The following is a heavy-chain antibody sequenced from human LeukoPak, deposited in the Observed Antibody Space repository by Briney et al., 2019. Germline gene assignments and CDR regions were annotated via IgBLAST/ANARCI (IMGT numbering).Heavy chain of an antibody. CDR3: ARGEGDYVWGSYRQGAFDI. CDR1: GGSFSGYY. Sequence: SETLSLTCAVYGGSFSGYYWSWIRQPPGKGLEWIGEINHSGSTNYNPSLKSRVTISVDTSKNRFSLKLSSVTAADTAVYYCARGEGDYVWGSYRQGAFDIWGQGTMVTVSS. J-gene: IGHJ3*02. V-gene: IGHV4-34*01. CDR2: INHSGST. D-gene: IGHD3-16*02.